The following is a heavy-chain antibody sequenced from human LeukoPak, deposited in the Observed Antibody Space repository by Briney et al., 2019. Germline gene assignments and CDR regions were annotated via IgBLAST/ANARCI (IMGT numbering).Heavy chain of an antibody. Sequence: ASVKVSCKASGYTFTGYYMHWVRQAPGQGLEWMGWINPNSGGTNYAQKFQGWVTMTRDTSISTAYMELSRLRSDDTAVYYCARVVSTDGAAFDFWGQGTVVTVSS. V-gene: IGHV1-2*04. CDR3: ARVVSTDGAAFDF. CDR1: GYTFTGYY. J-gene: IGHJ3*01. CDR2: INPNSGGT. D-gene: IGHD4-17*01.